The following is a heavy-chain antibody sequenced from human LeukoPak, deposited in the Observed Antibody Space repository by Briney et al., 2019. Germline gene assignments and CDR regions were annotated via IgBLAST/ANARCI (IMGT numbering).Heavy chain of an antibody. V-gene: IGHV4-38-2*01. CDR1: GYSISSGYY. Sequence: PSETLSLTCAVSGYSISSGYYWGWIRQPPGKGLEWIGSIYHSGSTYYNPSLKSRVSISVDTSKNQFSLNLSSVTAADTAVYYCARLVAGTDYWGQGPLVTVSS. J-gene: IGHJ4*02. CDR3: ARLVAGTDY. D-gene: IGHD6-19*01. CDR2: IYHSGST.